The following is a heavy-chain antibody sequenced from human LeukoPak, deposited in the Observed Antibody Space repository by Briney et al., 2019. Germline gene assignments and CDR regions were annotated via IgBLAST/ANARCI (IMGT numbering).Heavy chain of an antibody. CDR3: VRHDGRGGATMGAWDC. Sequence: SETLSLTCTVSGGSISSSSYHWGWTRQPPGKGLEWIGSIYYSGTTYSNPSLNSQVTISRDTSKNQFSLQLHSVTAADTAVYYCVRHDGRGGATMGAWDCWGQGSLVTVSS. J-gene: IGHJ4*02. V-gene: IGHV4-39*01. D-gene: IGHD4/OR15-4a*01. CDR2: IYYSGTT. CDR1: GGSISSSSYH.